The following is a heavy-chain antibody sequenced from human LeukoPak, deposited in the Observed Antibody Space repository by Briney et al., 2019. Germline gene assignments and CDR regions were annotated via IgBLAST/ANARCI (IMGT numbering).Heavy chain of an antibody. CDR3: AKSSDYYDSSGYAY. Sequence: PGGSLRLSCAASGFTFSNYGMHWVRQAPGKGLEWVAFIRYDGSYQYYADSVKGWFAISRDNSRNTLYLQMNSLRTEDTAVYYCAKSSDYYDSSGYAYWGQGTLVTVSS. CDR1: GFTFSNYG. CDR2: IRYDGSYQ. D-gene: IGHD3-22*01. J-gene: IGHJ4*02. V-gene: IGHV3-30*02.